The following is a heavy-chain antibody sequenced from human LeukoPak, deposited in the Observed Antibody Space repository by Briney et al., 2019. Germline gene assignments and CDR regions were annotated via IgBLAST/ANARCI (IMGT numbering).Heavy chain of an antibody. CDR2: IYYRGGT. D-gene: IGHD6-6*01. Sequence: PSAPLSLPSPAAGGSIISYYCSWFRRPPAKGLEGRGYIYYRGGTNYNPSLKSRVTISADTTKNHFSLKPSSVTADDWAVYYCARGIGARGLGWYFDLWGRGTLVTVSP. CDR3: ARGIGARGLGWYFDL. J-gene: IGHJ2*01. V-gene: IGHV4-59*12. CDR1: GGSIISYY.